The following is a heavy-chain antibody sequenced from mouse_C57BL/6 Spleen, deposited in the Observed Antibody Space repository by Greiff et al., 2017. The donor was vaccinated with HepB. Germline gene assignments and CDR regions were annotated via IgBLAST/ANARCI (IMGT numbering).Heavy chain of an antibody. V-gene: IGHV5-17*01. CDR2: ISSGSSTI. CDR3: ARSPYDYDPYYFDY. Sequence: EVKLVESGGGLVKPGGSLKLSCAASGFTFSDYGMHWVRQAPEKGLEWVAYISSGSSTIYYADTVKGRFTISRDNAKNTLFLQMTSLRSEDTAMYYCARSPYDYDPYYFDYWGQGTTLTVSS. D-gene: IGHD2-4*01. J-gene: IGHJ2*01. CDR1: GFTFSDYG.